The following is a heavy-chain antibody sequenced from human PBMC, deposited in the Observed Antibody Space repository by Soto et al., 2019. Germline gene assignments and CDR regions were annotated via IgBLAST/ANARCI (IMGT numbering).Heavy chain of an antibody. Sequence: ASVKVSCKASGYTFTSYAMHWVRQAPGQRLEWMGWINAGNGNTKYSQKFQGRVTITRDTSASTAYMELGSLRSEDTAVYYCAGEGQDCSSTSCYVMFSVVSYMDVWGKGTTVTVSS. CDR2: INAGNGNT. D-gene: IGHD2-2*01. CDR3: AGEGQDCSSTSCYVMFSVVSYMDV. CDR1: GYTFTSYA. J-gene: IGHJ6*03. V-gene: IGHV1-3*01.